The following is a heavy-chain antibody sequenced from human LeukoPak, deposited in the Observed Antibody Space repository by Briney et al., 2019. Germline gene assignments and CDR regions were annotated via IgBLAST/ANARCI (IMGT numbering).Heavy chain of an antibody. Sequence: ASAKVSCKASGYTFTSYYILWVRQAPGQGLEWMGIINPSGGSTSYAQKFQGRVTMTRDTSTSTVYMELSSLRSEDTAVYYCARVASSWFDYWGQGTLVTVSS. CDR1: GYTFTSYY. D-gene: IGHD6-13*01. V-gene: IGHV1-46*03. CDR2: INPSGGST. J-gene: IGHJ4*02. CDR3: ARVASSWFDY.